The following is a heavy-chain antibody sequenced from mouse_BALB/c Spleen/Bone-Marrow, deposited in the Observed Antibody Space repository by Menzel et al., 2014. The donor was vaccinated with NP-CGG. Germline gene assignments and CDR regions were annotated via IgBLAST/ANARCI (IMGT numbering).Heavy chain of an antibody. CDR1: GFDFSRYW. V-gene: IGHV4-1*02. CDR2: INPDSSTI. Sequence: EVQGVESGGGLVQPGGSLKLSCAASGFDFSRYWMSWVRQAPGKGLKWIGEINPDSSTINYTPSLKDKFIISRDNAKNTLYLQMSKVRSEDTALYYCARRGLRREAYYAMDYWGQGTSVTVSS. D-gene: IGHD2-4*01. J-gene: IGHJ4*01. CDR3: ARRGLRREAYYAMDY.